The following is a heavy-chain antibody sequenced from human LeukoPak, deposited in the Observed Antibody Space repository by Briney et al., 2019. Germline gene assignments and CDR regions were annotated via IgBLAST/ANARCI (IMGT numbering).Heavy chain of an antibody. J-gene: IGHJ3*02. CDR1: GFTFTNYA. CDR3: AKDRIAVAGSSDAFDI. V-gene: IGHV3-23*01. Sequence: PGGSLRLSCAVSGFTFTNYAMSWVRQAPGKGLEWVSAISGSGGSTYYADSVKGRFTISRDNSKNTLYLQMNSLRAEDTAVYYCAKDRIAVAGSSDAFDIWGQGTMVTVSS. D-gene: IGHD6-19*01. CDR2: ISGSGGST.